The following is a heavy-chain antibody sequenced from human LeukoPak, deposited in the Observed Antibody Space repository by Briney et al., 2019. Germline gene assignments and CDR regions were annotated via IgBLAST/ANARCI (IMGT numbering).Heavy chain of an antibody. V-gene: IGHV1-2*06. CDR3: ARVDGSGSSAPNDC. CDR1: GYTFTGYY. D-gene: IGHD3-10*01. CDR2: INPLSGVT. Sequence: ASVKVSCKASGYTFTGYYMHWVRQAPGQGLEWMGRINPLSGVTNYAQKFQGRVTMTRDTSATATYMELSSLRSEDTAVYFCARVDGSGSSAPNDCWGQGTLVTVSS. J-gene: IGHJ4*02.